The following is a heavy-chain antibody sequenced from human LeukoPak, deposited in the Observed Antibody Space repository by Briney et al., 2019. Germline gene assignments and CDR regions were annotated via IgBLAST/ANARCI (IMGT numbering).Heavy chain of an antibody. Sequence: SETLSLTCAVSGGSISSGSYSWSWIRQPPGKGLEWIGYIYHSGSTYYNPSLKSRVTISVDRSKNQFSLKLSSVTAADTAVYYCARGLRGYSYDPYYFDYWGQGTLVTVSS. V-gene: IGHV4-30-2*01. D-gene: IGHD5-18*01. J-gene: IGHJ4*02. CDR2: IYHSGST. CDR3: ARGLRGYSYDPYYFDY. CDR1: GGSISSGSYS.